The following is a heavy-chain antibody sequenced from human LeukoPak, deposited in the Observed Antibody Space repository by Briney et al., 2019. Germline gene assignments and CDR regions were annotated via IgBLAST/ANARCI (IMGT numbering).Heavy chain of an antibody. J-gene: IGHJ6*04. V-gene: IGHV1-3*01. CDR1: GYTFTSYA. D-gene: IGHD3-10*01. CDR3: ARVVPSDLDYGMDV. CDR2: INAGNGNT. Sequence: GASVKVSCKASGYTFTSYAMHWVRQAPGQRLEWMGWINAGNGNTKYSQKFQGRVTITRDTSASTAYMELSSLRSEDTAVYYCARVVPSDLDYGMDVWGKGTTVTVSS.